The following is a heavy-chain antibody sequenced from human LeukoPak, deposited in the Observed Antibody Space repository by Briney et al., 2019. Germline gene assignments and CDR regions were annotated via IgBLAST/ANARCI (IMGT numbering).Heavy chain of an antibody. J-gene: IGHJ4*02. Sequence: GESLKISGMGSGSSFNTYWIGWVRPLPGKGLKWMGVIYHGDSDTRYSTSFQGQVSISADKSISTAYLQWSSLKASDTAMYYCARVAVAGPVEFDYWGQGTLVSVSS. CDR2: IYHGDSDT. CDR3: ARVAVAGPVEFDY. V-gene: IGHV5-51*01. D-gene: IGHD6-19*01. CDR1: GSSFNTYW.